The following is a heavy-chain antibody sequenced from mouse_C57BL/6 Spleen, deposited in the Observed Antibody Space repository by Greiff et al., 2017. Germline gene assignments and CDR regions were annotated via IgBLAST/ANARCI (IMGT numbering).Heavy chain of an antibody. J-gene: IGHJ3*01. CDR1: GYTFTSYW. CDR3: ARSPLTTVVAEDGLAY. Sequence: VQLQQSGAELVRPGSSVKLSCKASGYTFTSYWMHWVKQRPIQGLEWIGNIDPSDSETPSNQKCKDKATLSVDKSSSTAYMQLSSLTSEDSAVYYCARSPLTTVVAEDGLAYWGQGTLVTVSA. D-gene: IGHD1-1*01. V-gene: IGHV1-52*01. CDR2: IDPSDSET.